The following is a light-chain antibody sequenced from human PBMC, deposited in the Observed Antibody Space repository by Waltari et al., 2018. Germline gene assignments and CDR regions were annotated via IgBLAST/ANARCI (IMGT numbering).Light chain of an antibody. Sequence: QAALTQPASVSGSLGQSLTIPCTGTDSAFGEVDSVSWYQQFPGEAPRLIIYEVSNRPSRISSRFYGSKSANTASLTISGLQPDDEADYFCCSHTGIDNWVFGGGTTLTVL. J-gene: IGLJ3*02. CDR1: DSAFGEVDS. CDR2: EVS. CDR3: CSHTGIDNWV. V-gene: IGLV2-14*01.